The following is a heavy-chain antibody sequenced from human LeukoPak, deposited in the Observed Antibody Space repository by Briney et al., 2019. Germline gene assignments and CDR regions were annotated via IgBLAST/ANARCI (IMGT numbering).Heavy chain of an antibody. CDR2: IIPIFGAA. V-gene: IGHV1-69*05. D-gene: IGHD5-24*01. CDR3: AVEMTTKTGIFFDF. CDR1: RGTFSTYG. Sequence: SVKVSCKASRGTFSTYGVNWVRQAPGQGLEWMGGIIPIFGAANYAQKFQGRVTLTTDESTNTAYMELSSLRSEDTAVFYCAVEMTTKTGIFFDFWGQGTLVTVSS. J-gene: IGHJ4*02.